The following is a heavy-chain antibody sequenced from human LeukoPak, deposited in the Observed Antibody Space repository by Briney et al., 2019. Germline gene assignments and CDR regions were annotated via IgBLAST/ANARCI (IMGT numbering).Heavy chain of an antibody. CDR1: GDSVSSNSVT. D-gene: IGHD2-2*01. V-gene: IGHV6-1*01. J-gene: IGHJ5*02. CDR3: ARRLTQYDCFDP. CDR2: TYYRSTWYN. Sequence: SQTLSLTCAISGDSVSSNSVTWNWIRQSPSRGLEWLRRTYYRSTWYNDYAVSVRGRITVNPDTSKNQFSLHLNSVTPEDTAVYYCARRLTQYDCFDPWGQGILVTVSS.